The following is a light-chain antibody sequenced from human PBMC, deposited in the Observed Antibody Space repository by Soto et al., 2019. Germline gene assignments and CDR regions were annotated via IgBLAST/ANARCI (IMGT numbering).Light chain of an antibody. CDR2: GAS. J-gene: IGKJ1*01. Sequence: EIVMTQSPATVPVSPGERVTLSCRASQSVGSIYLAWYQQKPGQAPRLLIHGASNRASGIPDRFSGSGSGTDFTLTISRLEPEDFAVYYCQQYGSSPRTFGQGTKVDIK. V-gene: IGKV3-20*01. CDR1: QSVGSIY. CDR3: QQYGSSPRT.